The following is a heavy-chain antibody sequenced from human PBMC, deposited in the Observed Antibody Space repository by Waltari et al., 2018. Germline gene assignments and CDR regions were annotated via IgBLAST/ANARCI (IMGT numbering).Heavy chain of an antibody. J-gene: IGHJ5*02. CDR1: GVSISTSNYY. V-gene: IGHV4-39*07. CDR2: ISYSVVS. D-gene: IGHD3-16*02. Sequence: QESGPGRVKSSETLSLTCTVSGVSISTSNYYWGWFRHPPGKWLEWIGTISYSVVSYYNSSLEIRVTISLDTSKNQLSLRLASVIAADTAVYYCARNSGDLSWPWGQGTLVIVSS. CDR3: ARNSGDLSWP.